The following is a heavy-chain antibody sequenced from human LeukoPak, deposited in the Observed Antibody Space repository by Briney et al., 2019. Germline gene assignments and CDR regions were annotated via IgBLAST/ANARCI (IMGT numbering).Heavy chain of an antibody. V-gene: IGHV3-66*01. D-gene: IGHD6-19*01. CDR3: ARAPSGWNFDC. CDR2: IHSGGAT. Sequence: GGSLRLSCAASGITVGSSYMSWVRQAPGKGLEWVSAIHSGGATYYADSAKGRFTISRDNSKNTLYLQMNSLRVEDTAVYYCARAPSGWNFDCWGQGALVTVPT. CDR1: GITVGSSY. J-gene: IGHJ4*02.